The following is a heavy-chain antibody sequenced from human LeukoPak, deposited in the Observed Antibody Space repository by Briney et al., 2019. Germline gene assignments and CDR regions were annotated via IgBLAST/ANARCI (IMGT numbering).Heavy chain of an antibody. Sequence: SETLSLTCSVSGASVSNYYWSWLRQTPGKGLEWIGHISDSGSPTCNPSLKSRVTISENMSKNQISLNLRSVTAADTAVYYCARHADGGVFIKTYFFDSWGQGFLVSVSS. CDR2: ISDSGSP. V-gene: IGHV4-59*08. J-gene: IGHJ4*02. CDR3: ARHADGGVFIKTYFFDS. D-gene: IGHD3-16*01. CDR1: GASVSNYY.